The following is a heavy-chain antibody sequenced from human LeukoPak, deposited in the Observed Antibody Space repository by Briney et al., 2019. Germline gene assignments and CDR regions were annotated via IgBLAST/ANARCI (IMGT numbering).Heavy chain of an antibody. D-gene: IGHD6-19*01. J-gene: IGHJ4*02. CDR2: ISYDGSNK. CDR1: GFTFSSYA. Sequence: PGRSLRLSCVASGFTFSSYAMHWVRQAPGKGLEWVAVISYDGSNKYYADSVKGRFTISRDNSKNTLYLQMNSLRAEDTAVYYCAKDIAVAGSFDYWGQGTLVTVSS. CDR3: AKDIAVAGSFDY. V-gene: IGHV3-30-3*02.